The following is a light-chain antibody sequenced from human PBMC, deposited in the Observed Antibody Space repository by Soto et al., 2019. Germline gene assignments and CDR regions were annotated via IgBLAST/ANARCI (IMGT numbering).Light chain of an antibody. V-gene: IGKV3-15*01. CDR1: QSVGTN. CDR2: DAS. Sequence: EIVMTQSPATLSVSPGDKVTLPCRASQSVGTNLAWYQKKPARAPRLLIYDASNRATGIPARFSGSGSGTDFTLTITSVQSEDFAVYYCQQYSWPLALTFGGGTTGEIK. J-gene: IGKJ4*01. CDR3: QQYSWPLALT.